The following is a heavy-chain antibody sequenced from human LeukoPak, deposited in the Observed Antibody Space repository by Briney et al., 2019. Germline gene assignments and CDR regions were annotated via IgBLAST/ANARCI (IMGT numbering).Heavy chain of an antibody. Sequence: SETLSLTCTVSGGSISSYYWSWLRHPPGQGLVGIGYIYYSGSTNYNPSLKSRVTISVDTSKNQFSLKLSSVAAADTAVYYCARVAVGAYFDYWGQGTLVTVSP. CDR2: IYYSGST. CDR3: ARVAVGAYFDY. CDR1: GGSISSYY. V-gene: IGHV4-59*01. D-gene: IGHD1-26*01. J-gene: IGHJ4*02.